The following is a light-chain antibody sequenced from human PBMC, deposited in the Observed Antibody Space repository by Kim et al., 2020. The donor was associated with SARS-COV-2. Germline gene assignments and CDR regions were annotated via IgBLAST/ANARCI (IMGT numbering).Light chain of an antibody. CDR3: QQYNNWPYT. Sequence: SVAPGERDTLACRASQSVSSNLAWYQQKPGQAPRLLIYGASTRATGIPARFSGSGSGTEFTLTISSLQSEDFAVYYCQQYNNWPYTFGQGTKLEIK. CDR1: QSVSSN. V-gene: IGKV3-15*01. CDR2: GAS. J-gene: IGKJ2*01.